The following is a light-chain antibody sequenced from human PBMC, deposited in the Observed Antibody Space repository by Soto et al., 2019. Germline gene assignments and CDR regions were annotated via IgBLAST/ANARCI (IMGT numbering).Light chain of an antibody. CDR2: VTSDGSH. Sequence: QSVLTQSPSASASPGASVKLTCTLSSGHSDYAIAWHQQQPEKGPRYLMKVTSDGSHTKGDGIPDRFSGSSSGADRYLTISSLRFDDETDYYCQAWGTGGVFGGGTKLTVL. V-gene: IGLV4-69*01. CDR1: SGHSDYA. J-gene: IGLJ3*02. CDR3: QAWGTGGV.